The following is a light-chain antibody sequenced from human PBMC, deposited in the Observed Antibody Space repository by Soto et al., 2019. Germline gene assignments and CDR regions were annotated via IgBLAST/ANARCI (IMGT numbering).Light chain of an antibody. V-gene: IGLV1-47*02. J-gene: IGLJ1*01. Sequence: QSALTQPPSASGTPGQRVTISCSGSSSNIGSNYVYWYQQLPGTAPKLLIYSNNQRPSGVPDRFSGSKSGTSASLAISGLQSEDEADYYCAAWDDSLSGLYVFGTGTKVTVL. CDR2: SNN. CDR3: AAWDDSLSGLYV. CDR1: SSNIGSNY.